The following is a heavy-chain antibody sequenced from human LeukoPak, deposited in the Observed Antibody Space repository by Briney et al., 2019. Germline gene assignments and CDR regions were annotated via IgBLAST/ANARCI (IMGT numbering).Heavy chain of an antibody. Sequence: GGSLRLSCAATGFTFSSYWMHWVRQAPGKGLVWVSRINSDGSSTSYADSVKGRFTISRDNAKNTLYPQMNSLRAEDTAVYYCARESSTSTTYLDAFDIWGQGTMVTVSS. V-gene: IGHV3-74*01. J-gene: IGHJ3*02. CDR1: GFTFSSYW. D-gene: IGHD2-2*01. CDR3: ARESSTSTTYLDAFDI. CDR2: INSDGSST.